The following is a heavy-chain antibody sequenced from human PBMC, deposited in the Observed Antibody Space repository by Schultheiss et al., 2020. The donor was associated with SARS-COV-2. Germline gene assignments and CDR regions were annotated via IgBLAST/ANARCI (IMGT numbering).Heavy chain of an antibody. V-gene: IGHV4-61*05. CDR2: IYYSGST. CDR3: ARAGICSSTSCYTAFDY. J-gene: IGHJ4*02. Sequence: SETLSLTCTVSGGSISSSSYYWGWIRQPPGKGLEWIGYIYYSGSTNYNPSLKSRVTISVDTSKNQFSLKLSSVTAADTAVYYCARAGICSSTSCYTAFDYWGQGTLVTVSS. CDR1: GGSISSSSYY. D-gene: IGHD2-2*02.